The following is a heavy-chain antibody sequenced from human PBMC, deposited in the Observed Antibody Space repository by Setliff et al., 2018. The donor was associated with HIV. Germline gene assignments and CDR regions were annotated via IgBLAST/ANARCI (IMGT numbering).Heavy chain of an antibody. CDR2: VSHTGYT. CDR3: ARDKGRPHYYDDTGSYRSDALDI. CDR1: GDSLRGGDYY. Sequence: PSETLSLTCSVSGDSLRGGDYYYNWIRQSPEQGLEWIGYVSHTGYTYYNPSLKSRVDMSLDISKNQFSLNVSFVTAADTAVYYCARDKGRPHYYDDTGSYRSDALDIWGQGTMVTVSS. V-gene: IGHV4-30-4*08. J-gene: IGHJ3*02. D-gene: IGHD3-22*01.